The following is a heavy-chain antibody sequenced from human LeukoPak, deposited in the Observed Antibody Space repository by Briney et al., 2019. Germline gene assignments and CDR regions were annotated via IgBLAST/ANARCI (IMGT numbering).Heavy chain of an antibody. CDR2: IYSGTNT. J-gene: IGHJ4*02. CDR3: ARVASGTLDY. V-gene: IGHV3-53*01. CDR1: GCTFSSYG. D-gene: IGHD6-25*01. Sequence: PGGSLRLSCAASGCTFSSYGMHWVRQAPGKGLEWVSVIYSGTNTYYADSVKGRFIISRDNPKNMLYLQMNSLRAEDTAVYYCARVASGTLDYWGQGTLVTVSS.